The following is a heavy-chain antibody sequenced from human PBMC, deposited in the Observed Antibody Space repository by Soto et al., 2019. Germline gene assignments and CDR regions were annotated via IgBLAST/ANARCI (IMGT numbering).Heavy chain of an antibody. CDR1: GYTFTGFY. J-gene: IGHJ6*02. CDR3: ARERYQVISDGMDV. Sequence: QVQLVQSGADVKTPGASVRVSCKDSGYTFTGFYVYWVREAPGQGLEWMGWINPETGGTSYAQKFQGRVTLSRDPSINTAYLELSRLRFDDAAVYFCARERYQVISDGMDVGGQGTTVTVSS. V-gene: IGHV1-2*02. D-gene: IGHD2-2*01. CDR2: INPETGGT.